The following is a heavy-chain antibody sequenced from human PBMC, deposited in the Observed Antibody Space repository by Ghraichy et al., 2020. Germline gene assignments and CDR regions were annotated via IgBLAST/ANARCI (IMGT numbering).Heavy chain of an antibody. CDR1: GFTFSSYA. D-gene: IGHD3-10*01. V-gene: IGHV3-23*01. Sequence: GESLNISCAASGFTFSSYAMSWVRQAPGKGLEWVSAISGSGGSTYYADSVKGRFTISRDNSKNTLYLQMNSLRAEDTAVYYCAKTILGGLIDYWGQGTLVTVSS. CDR2: ISGSGGST. J-gene: IGHJ4*02. CDR3: AKTILGGLIDY.